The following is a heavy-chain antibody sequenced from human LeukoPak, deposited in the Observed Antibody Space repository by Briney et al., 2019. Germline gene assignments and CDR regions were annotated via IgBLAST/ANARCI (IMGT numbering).Heavy chain of an antibody. CDR1: GITLSNYG. D-gene: IGHD3-10*01. J-gene: IGHJ4*02. Sequence: PGGSLRLSCVVSGITLSNYGMSWVRQAPGKGLEWVSGISERGGNTNYADSVKGRFIISRDTSKNTVYLQMNSLRVEDTAVYFCAKRGIVIRAVIIIGFHKEAYYFDYWGQGILVTVSS. CDR2: ISERGGNT. V-gene: IGHV3-23*01. CDR3: AKRGIVIRAVIIIGFHKEAYYFDY.